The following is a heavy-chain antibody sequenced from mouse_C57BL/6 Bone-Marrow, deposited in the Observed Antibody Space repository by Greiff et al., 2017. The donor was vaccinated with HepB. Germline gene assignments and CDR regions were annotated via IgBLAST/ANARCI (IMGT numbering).Heavy chain of an antibody. CDR2: INPYNGGT. V-gene: IGHV1-19*01. CDR1: GYTFTDYY. D-gene: IGHD3-2*02. Sequence: EVQGVESGPVLVKPGASVKMSCKASGYTFTDYYMNWVKQSHGKSLEWIGVINPYNGGTSYNQKFKGKATLTVDKSSSTAYMELNSLTSEDSAVYYCARKGSGYPWYFDVWGTGTTVTVSS. CDR3: ARKGSGYPWYFDV. J-gene: IGHJ1*03.